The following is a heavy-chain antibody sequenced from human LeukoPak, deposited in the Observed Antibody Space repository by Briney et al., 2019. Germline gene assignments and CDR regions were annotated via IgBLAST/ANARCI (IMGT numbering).Heavy chain of an antibody. CDR1: GGSISSYY. J-gene: IGHJ4*02. D-gene: IGHD3-22*01. Sequence: SETLSLACTVSGGSISSYYWSWIRQPPGKGLEWIGYIYYSGSTNYNPSLKSRVTISVDTSKNQSSLKLSSVTAADTAVYYCARAITMIVVDWGQGTLVTVSS. CDR3: ARAITMIVVD. V-gene: IGHV4-59*01. CDR2: IYYSGST.